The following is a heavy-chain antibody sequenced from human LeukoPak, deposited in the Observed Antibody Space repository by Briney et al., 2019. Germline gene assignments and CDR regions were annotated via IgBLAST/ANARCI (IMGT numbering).Heavy chain of an antibody. Sequence: GGSLRLSCAASGFTFSSYAMSWVRQAPGKGLEWVSSISSSSSYIYYADSVKGRFTISRDNAKNSLYLQMNSLRAEDTAVYYCARRKRQTGIDYWGQGTLVTVSS. D-gene: IGHD3-9*01. CDR1: GFTFSSYA. V-gene: IGHV3-21*01. CDR2: ISSSSSYI. J-gene: IGHJ4*02. CDR3: ARRKRQTGIDY.